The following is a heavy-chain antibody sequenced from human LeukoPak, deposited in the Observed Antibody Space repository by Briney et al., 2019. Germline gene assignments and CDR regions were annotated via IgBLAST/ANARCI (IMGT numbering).Heavy chain of an antibody. Sequence: GGSLRLSCAASGFTLSSYAMSWVRQGPGKGLEWVSSISASGGSTNYADSVKGRFTLSRDNSKNTVYLQMNSLRTEDTAVYYCAKVMKGSERLTMVRGVIIKTAGLYYMDVWGKGTTVTVSS. J-gene: IGHJ6*03. CDR2: ISASGGST. CDR1: GFTLSSYA. V-gene: IGHV3-23*01. CDR3: AKVMKGSERLTMVRGVIIKTAGLYYMDV. D-gene: IGHD3-10*01.